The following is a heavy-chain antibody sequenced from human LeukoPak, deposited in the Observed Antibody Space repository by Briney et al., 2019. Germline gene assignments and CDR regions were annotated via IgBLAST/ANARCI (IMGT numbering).Heavy chain of an antibody. J-gene: IGHJ4*02. D-gene: IGHD3-9*01. CDR2: INPNSGGT. CDR3: ALMYYDILTGYTPGD. V-gene: IGHV1-2*02. CDR1: GYTFTGYY. Sequence: AASVKVSCKASGYTFTGYYMRWVRQAPGQGLEWMGWINPNSGGTNYAQKFQGRVTMTRDTSISTAYMELSRLRSDDTAVYYCALMYYDILTGYTPGDWGQGTLVTVSS.